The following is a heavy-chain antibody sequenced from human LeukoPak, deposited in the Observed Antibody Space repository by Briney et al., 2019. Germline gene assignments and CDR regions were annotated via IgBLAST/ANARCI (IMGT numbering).Heavy chain of an antibody. D-gene: IGHD3-22*01. J-gene: IGHJ4*02. V-gene: IGHV3-21*01. CDR2: ISSSSSYI. CDR1: GFTFSSYS. Sequence: SGGSLRLSCAASGFTFSSYSMNWVRQAPGKGLEWVSSISSSSSYIYYADSVKGRFTISRDSAKNSLYLQMNSLRAEDTAVYYCARDGSGYDSSGSLDYWGQGTLVTVSS. CDR3: ARDGSGYDSSGSLDY.